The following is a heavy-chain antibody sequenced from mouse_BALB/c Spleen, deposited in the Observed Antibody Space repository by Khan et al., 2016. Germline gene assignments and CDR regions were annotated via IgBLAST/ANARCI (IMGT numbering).Heavy chain of an antibody. Sequence: QMQLEESGAELVRPGASVKLSCKALGYTFTDYEMHWVKQTPVHGLEWIGAIHPGGGGSAYNQKFKVRATLTADKSSSTAYMELSSLTSEDSAVYYCAKGLRRGYYFDSWGQGTTLTVSS. J-gene: IGHJ2*01. D-gene: IGHD2-4*01. CDR2: IHPGGGGS. CDR3: AKGLRRGYYFDS. V-gene: IGHV1-15*01. CDR1: GYTFTDYE.